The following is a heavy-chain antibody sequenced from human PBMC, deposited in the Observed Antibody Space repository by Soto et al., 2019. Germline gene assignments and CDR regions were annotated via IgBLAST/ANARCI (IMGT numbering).Heavy chain of an antibody. CDR1: GYTFTSYG. Sequence: ASVKVSCKASGYTFTSYGISWVRQAPGQGLEWMGGISAYNGNTNYAQKLQGRVTMTTDTSTSTAYMELRSLRSDDTAVYYCARVSEWELAGDFDYWGQGTLVTVSS. CDR2: ISAYNGNT. V-gene: IGHV1-18*04. D-gene: IGHD1-26*01. CDR3: ARVSEWELAGDFDY. J-gene: IGHJ4*02.